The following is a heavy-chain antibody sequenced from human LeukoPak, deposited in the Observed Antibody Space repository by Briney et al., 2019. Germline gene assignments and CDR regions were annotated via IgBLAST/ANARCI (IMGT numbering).Heavy chain of an antibody. CDR1: GYTFTSYD. CDR2: MNPNSGNT. V-gene: IGHV1-8*03. J-gene: IGHJ4*02. D-gene: IGHD3-22*01. CDR3: AREGEDYYDSSGPPDL. Sequence: ASVTVSCKASGYTFTSYDINWVRQATGQGLEWMGWMNPNSGNTGYAQKFQARVTITTDESTSTAYMELSSLRSEDTAVYYCAREGEDYYDSSGPPDLWGQGTLVTVSS.